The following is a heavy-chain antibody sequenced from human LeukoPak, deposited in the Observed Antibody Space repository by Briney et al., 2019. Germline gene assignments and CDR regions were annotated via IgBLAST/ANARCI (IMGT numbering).Heavy chain of an antibody. D-gene: IGHD6-19*01. CDR2: INPNSGGT. CDR1: GYTFTGYY. V-gene: IGHV1-2*02. Sequence: ASVRVSCKASGYTFTGYYMHWVRQAPGQGLEWMGWINPNSGGTNYAQKFQGRATMTRDTSISTAYMELSRLRSDDTAVYYCARGSRIAVAGDFDYWGQGTLVTVSS. J-gene: IGHJ4*02. CDR3: ARGSRIAVAGDFDY.